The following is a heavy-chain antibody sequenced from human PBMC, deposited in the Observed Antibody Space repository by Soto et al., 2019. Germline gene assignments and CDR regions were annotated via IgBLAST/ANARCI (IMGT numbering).Heavy chain of an antibody. Sequence: SLRLPCAASGFTFISYGIHWVRQAPGKGLEWVAVIWYDVSNKYYADSVKGRFTISRDNSKNTLYLKINSLRAEDTAVYYCARDRDCSSTSCYYPYGMEVWGQGTTVTVSS. CDR3: ARDRDCSSTSCYYPYGMEV. J-gene: IGHJ6*02. CDR1: GFTFISYG. V-gene: IGHV3-33*01. D-gene: IGHD2-2*01. CDR2: IWYDVSNK.